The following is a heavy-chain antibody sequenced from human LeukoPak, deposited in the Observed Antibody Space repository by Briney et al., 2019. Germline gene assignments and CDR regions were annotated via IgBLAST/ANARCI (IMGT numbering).Heavy chain of an antibody. Sequence: GGSLRLSCAASGFTFSSYGMHWVRQAPGKGLEWVAVISYDGSNKYYADSVKGRFTISRDNSKNTLYLQMNSLRAEDTAVYYCAKANYDILTGKDYWGQGTLVTVSS. D-gene: IGHD3-9*01. CDR3: AKANYDILTGKDY. V-gene: IGHV3-30*18. J-gene: IGHJ4*02. CDR2: ISYDGSNK. CDR1: GFTFSSYG.